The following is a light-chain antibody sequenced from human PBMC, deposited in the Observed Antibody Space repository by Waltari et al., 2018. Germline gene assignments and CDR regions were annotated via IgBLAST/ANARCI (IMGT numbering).Light chain of an antibody. CDR1: QSVSRH. CDR2: DAS. V-gene: IGKV3-11*01. Sequence: EIVLTQSPATLYLSPGARATLSCRASQSVSRHLAWYQQKPGQAPRLLIYDASSRATGIPARFSGSGSGTDFTLTISSLEPEDFAVYYCQQRYNFGTFGQGTKLEIK. J-gene: IGKJ2*02. CDR3: QQRYNFGT.